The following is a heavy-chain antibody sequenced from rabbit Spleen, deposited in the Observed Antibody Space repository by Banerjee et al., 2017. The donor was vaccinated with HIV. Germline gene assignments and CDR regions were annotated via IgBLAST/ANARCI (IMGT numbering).Heavy chain of an antibody. D-gene: IGHD6-1*01. CDR2: IYAGSSGST. CDR3: ARAAYGGGGDLYSGMDL. V-gene: IGHV1S45*01. Sequence: QEQLEESGGDLVKPGASLTLTCTASGFSFSSSYWICWVRQAPGKGLEWIGCIYAGSSGSTYYASWAKGRFTISKTSSTTVTLQMTSLTAADTATYFCARAAYGGGGDLYSGMDLWGPGTLVTVS. J-gene: IGHJ6*01. CDR1: GFSFSSSYW.